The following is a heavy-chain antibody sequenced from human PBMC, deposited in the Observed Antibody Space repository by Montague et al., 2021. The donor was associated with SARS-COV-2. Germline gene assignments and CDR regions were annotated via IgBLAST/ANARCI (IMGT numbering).Heavy chain of an antibody. CDR1: GFSLSTSGVG. CDR3: ARIRYDILTGYQTLFDY. D-gene: IGHD3-9*01. CDR2: IDWDDDK. V-gene: IGHV2-70*01. J-gene: IGHJ4*02. Sequence: PALVKPTQTLTLTCTFSGFSLSTSGVGVGWIRQPPGKALEWLALIDWDDDKYYSTSLKTRLTISKDTSKNQVVLTMTNMDPVDTATYYCARIRYDILTGYQTLFDYWGQGTLVTVSS.